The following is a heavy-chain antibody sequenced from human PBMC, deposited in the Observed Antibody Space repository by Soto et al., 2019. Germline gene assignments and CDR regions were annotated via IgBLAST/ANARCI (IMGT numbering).Heavy chain of an antibody. V-gene: IGHV4-39*01. CDR1: GGSISSSSYY. CDR3: ARQEEGRRGSGHTYMDV. J-gene: IGHJ6*03. Sequence: QLQLQESGPGLVKPSETLSLTCTVSGGSISSSSYYWGWIRQPPGKGLEWIGSIYYSGSTYYNPSLKSRVTISVDTSKDQSSLKLSSVTAADTAVYYCARQEEGRRGSGHTYMDVWGKGTTVTVSS. CDR2: IYYSGST. D-gene: IGHD2-15*01.